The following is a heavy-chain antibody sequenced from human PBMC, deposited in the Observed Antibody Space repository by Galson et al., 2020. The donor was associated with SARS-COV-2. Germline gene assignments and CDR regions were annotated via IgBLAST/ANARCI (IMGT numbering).Heavy chain of an antibody. D-gene: IGHD2-2*02. CDR1: GVTFDDYG. Sequence: GGSLRLSCTASGVTFDDYGMSWVRQVPGKGLEWVSGIKNGGSTGYGDSVKGRFTISRDNAANSLYMQMNSLRAEDTALYYCARGYMAGPFDIWGQGTMVTVSS. J-gene: IGHJ3*02. CDR2: IKNGGST. V-gene: IGHV3-20*04. CDR3: ARGYMAGPFDI.